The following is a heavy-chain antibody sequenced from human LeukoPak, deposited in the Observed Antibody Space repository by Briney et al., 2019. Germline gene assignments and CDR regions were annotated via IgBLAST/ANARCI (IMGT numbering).Heavy chain of an antibody. Sequence: SETLSLTCTVSGGSFSSYYWSWIRQPPGKGLEWIGEINHSGSTNYNPSLKSRVTISVDTSKNQFSLKLSSVTAADTAVYYCARLGVEMATTLDYWGQGTLVTVSS. CDR3: ARLGVEMATTLDY. CDR1: GGSFSSYY. V-gene: IGHV4-34*01. CDR2: INHSGST. J-gene: IGHJ4*02. D-gene: IGHD5-24*01.